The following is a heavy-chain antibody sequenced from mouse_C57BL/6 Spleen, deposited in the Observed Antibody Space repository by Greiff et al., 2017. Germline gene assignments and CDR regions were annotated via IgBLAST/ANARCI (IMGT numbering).Heavy chain of an antibody. CDR2: IYPGSGNT. D-gene: IGHD2-5*01. CDR1: GYTFTDYY. J-gene: IGHJ2*01. Sequence: QVQLQQSGAELVRPGASVKLSCKASGYTFTDYYINWVKQRPGQGLEWIAWIYPGSGNTYYTEKFKGKATLTAEKSSSTAYMQLSSLTSEDSAVYFCAREGYSNQYYFDYWGQGTTLTVSS. V-gene: IGHV1-76*01. CDR3: AREGYSNQYYFDY.